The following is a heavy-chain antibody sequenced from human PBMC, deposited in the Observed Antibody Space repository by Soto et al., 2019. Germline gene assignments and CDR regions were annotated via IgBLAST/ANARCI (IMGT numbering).Heavy chain of an antibody. CDR2: IIPIFGTA. D-gene: IGHD3-16*02. Sequence: QVELVQSGAEVKKPGSSVKVSCQASEDTFRNYAISWVRQAPGQGLEWMGGIIPIFGTANYAQKFQGRVTITADTSANTVYLELSSLRSEDTAVYYCARDHDYGWGNYRYTADYWGQGTLVTVSS. CDR1: EDTFRNYA. V-gene: IGHV1-69*06. J-gene: IGHJ4*02. CDR3: ARDHDYGWGNYRYTADY.